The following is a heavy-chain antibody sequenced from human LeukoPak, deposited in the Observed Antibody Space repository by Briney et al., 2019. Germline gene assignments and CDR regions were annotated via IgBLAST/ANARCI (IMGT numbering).Heavy chain of an antibody. D-gene: IGHD2-15*01. J-gene: IGHJ3*01. CDR2: ISPSGGNR. Sequence: GGSLRLSCAASGFTFTNYAMSCVRQAPGKGPEWVSTISPSGGNRHYADSVKGRFTISRDNSKSTVFLQMNSLRAEDTAVYYCARERYCGDGSCYLPTSFDFWGQGTMVTVSS. CDR3: ARERYCGDGSCYLPTSFDF. CDR1: GFTFTNYA. V-gene: IGHV3-23*01.